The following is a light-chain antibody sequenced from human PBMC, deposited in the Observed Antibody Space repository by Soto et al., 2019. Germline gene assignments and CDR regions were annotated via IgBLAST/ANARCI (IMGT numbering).Light chain of an antibody. CDR2: DGS. CDR1: SRDVGLYDF. J-gene: IGLJ1*01. Sequence: QSALTQPASVSGSPGQSITISCTGTSRDVGLYDFVSWFQQHPGKAPKRLIYDGSERPSGVSNRFSASESGNTASLTISGLQAEDEADYYCCSYAGGNTYVFGSGTKLTVL. V-gene: IGLV2-23*01. CDR3: CSYAGGNTYV.